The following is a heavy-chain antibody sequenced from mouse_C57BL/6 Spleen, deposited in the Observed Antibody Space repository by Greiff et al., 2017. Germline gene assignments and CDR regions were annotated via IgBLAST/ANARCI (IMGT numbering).Heavy chain of an antibody. J-gene: IGHJ4*01. CDR1: GFTFSSYA. V-gene: IGHV5-4*03. CDR3: ANSNYSYYYAMDY. D-gene: IGHD2-5*01. Sequence: EVMLVESGGGLVKPGGSLKLSCAASGFTFSSYAMSWVRQTPEKRLEWVATISDGGSYTYYPDNVKGRFTISRDNAKNNLYLQMSHLKSEDTAMYYCANSNYSYYYAMDYWGQGTSVTVSS. CDR2: ISDGGSYT.